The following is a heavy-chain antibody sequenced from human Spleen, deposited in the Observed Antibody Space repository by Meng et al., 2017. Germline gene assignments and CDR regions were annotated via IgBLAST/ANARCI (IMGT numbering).Heavy chain of an antibody. Sequence: GESLKISCAASGFTVSSNAMSWVRQAPGKGLEWVSSISGGSTYYADSRRCRFTISRDNSKNTLYLQMNSLRAEDTAVYYCARGDYYDSSGYLPTAEYYFDYWAQGTLVTVSS. J-gene: IGHJ4*02. V-gene: IGHV3-38-3*01. D-gene: IGHD3-22*01. CDR1: GFTVSSNA. CDR3: ARGDYYDSSGYLPTAEYYFDY. CDR2: ISGGST.